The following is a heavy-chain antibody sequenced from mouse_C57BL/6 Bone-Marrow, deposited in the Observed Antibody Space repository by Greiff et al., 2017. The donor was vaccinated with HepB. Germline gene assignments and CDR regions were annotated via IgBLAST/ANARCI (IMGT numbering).Heavy chain of an antibody. V-gene: IGHV3-6*01. CDR3: ARESYSNYRAY. D-gene: IGHD2-5*01. CDR1: GYSITSGYY. CDR2: ISYDGSN. Sequence: DVKLQESGPGLVKPSQSLSLTCSVTGYSITSGYYWNWIRQFPGNKLEWMGYISYDGSNNYNPSLKNRISITRDTSKNQFFLKLNSVTTEDTATYYCARESYSNYRAYWGQGTLVTVSA. J-gene: IGHJ3*01.